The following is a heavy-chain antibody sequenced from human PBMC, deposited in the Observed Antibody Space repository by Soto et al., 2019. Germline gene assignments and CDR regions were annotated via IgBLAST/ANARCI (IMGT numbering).Heavy chain of an antibody. CDR3: ARWGLTVRGGYYYYYMAV. J-gene: IGHJ6*03. Sequence: PGGSLRLSCTGSGFTFSSYAMSWVRQAPGKGLEWVSAISGSGGSTYYADSVKGRVTISRENAKNSLYLQMNSLRAGDTAVYYCARWGLTVRGGYYYYYMAVWGKGTTVTVSS. V-gene: IGHV3-23*01. CDR1: GFTFSSYA. CDR2: ISGSGGST. D-gene: IGHD3-10*01.